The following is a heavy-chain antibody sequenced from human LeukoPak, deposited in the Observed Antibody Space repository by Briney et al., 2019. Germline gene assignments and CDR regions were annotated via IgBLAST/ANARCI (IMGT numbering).Heavy chain of an antibody. CDR2: ISYDGSNK. V-gene: IGHV3-30*18. CDR1: GFTFSSYG. Sequence: PVRSLRLSCAASGFTFSSYGMHWVRQAPGQGLEWVAVISYDGSNKYYADSVKGRFTISRDNSKNTLYLQMNSLRAEDTAVYYCAKRYYDSSGYYYRYYYYYMDVWGKGTTVTVSS. J-gene: IGHJ6*03. D-gene: IGHD3-22*01. CDR3: AKRYYDSSGYYYRYYYYYMDV.